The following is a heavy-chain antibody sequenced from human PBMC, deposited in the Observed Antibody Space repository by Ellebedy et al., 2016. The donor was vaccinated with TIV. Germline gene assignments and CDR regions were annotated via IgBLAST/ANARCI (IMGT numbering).Heavy chain of an antibody. Sequence: ASVKVSCKASGYTFTANYIHWVRQAPGQGLEWMGWINPDSGGTNFAQKFQGRVTMTRDTSVNTVYMELSRLESDDTAVYYCARVRRGSSGMDVWGQGTTVTVS. D-gene: IGHD3-22*01. CDR2: INPDSGGT. V-gene: IGHV1-2*02. CDR3: ARVRRGSSGMDV. CDR1: GYTFTANY. J-gene: IGHJ6*02.